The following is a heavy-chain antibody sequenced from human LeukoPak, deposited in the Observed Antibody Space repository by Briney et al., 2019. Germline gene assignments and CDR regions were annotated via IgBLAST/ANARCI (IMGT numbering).Heavy chain of an antibody. CDR2: IYSSGST. V-gene: IGHV4-59*08. D-gene: IGHD5-12*01. CDR1: GGSISSYY. CDR3: ARRYSGYGNAFDI. J-gene: IGHJ3*02. Sequence: SETLSLTCTVSGGSISSYYWSWIRQPPGKGLEWIGYIYSSGSTNYSPSLKSRVTISVDTSKNQFSLKLYSVTAADTAVYYCARRYSGYGNAFDIWGQGTMVTVSS.